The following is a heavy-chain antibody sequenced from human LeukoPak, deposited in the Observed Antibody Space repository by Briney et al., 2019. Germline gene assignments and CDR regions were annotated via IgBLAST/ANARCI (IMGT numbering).Heavy chain of an antibody. CDR2: IIPIFGTA. Sequence: SVKVSCKASGGTFSSYAISWVRQAPGQGLEWMGGIIPIFGTANYAQKFQGRVTITADESTSTAYMELSSLRSEDTAVYYCARETGYQLSYYYYGMDVWGQGTTVTVSS. CDR1: GGTFSSYA. V-gene: IGHV1-69*13. D-gene: IGHD2-2*01. J-gene: IGHJ6*02. CDR3: ARETGYQLSYYYYGMDV.